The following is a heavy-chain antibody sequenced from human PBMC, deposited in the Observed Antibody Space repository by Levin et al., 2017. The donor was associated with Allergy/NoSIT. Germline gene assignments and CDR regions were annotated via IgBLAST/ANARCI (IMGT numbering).Heavy chain of an antibody. D-gene: IGHD3-9*01. CDR1: GGSTSSGDYY. J-gene: IGHJ4*02. CDR3: ARVVDYDILAGYYSPYYFDY. Sequence: SETLSLTCTVSGGSTSSGDYYWSWIRQPPGKGLEWIGYIYYSGTTYYNPSLKSRVTMSIDTSRNQFSLRLNSVTAADTAVYYCARVVDYDILAGYYSPYYFDYWGQGTLVTVSS. V-gene: IGHV4-30-4*01. CDR2: IYYSGTT.